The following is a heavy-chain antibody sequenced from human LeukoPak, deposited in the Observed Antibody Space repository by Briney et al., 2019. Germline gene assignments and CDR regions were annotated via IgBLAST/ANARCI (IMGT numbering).Heavy chain of an antibody. CDR2: ISAYNGNT. CDR3: AREGMSFCSGGSRYSALDS. Sequence: ASVKVSCKPSGYIFSNYGISWVRQAPGQGLEWMGWISAYNGNTIYAQNLQVRVTFTTDTSTSTAYMELRSLRSDDTAVYYCAREGMSFCSGGSRYSALDSWGQGTLVTVSS. V-gene: IGHV1-18*01. D-gene: IGHD2-15*01. CDR1: GYIFSNYG. J-gene: IGHJ4*02.